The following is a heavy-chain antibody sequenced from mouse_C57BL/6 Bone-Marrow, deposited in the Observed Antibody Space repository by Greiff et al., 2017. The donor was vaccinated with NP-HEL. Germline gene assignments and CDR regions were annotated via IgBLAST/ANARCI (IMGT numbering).Heavy chain of an antibody. CDR3: ARDSLYYVYDGYFDV. CDR1: GYTFTSYW. Sequence: VQLQQPGAELVMPGASVKLSCKASGYTFTSYWMHWVKQRPGQGLEWIGEIDPSDSYTNYNQKFKGKSTLTVDKSSSTAYIQLSSLTSEGSAVDYCARDSLYYVYDGYFDVWGTGTTVTVSS. D-gene: IGHD2-2*01. J-gene: IGHJ1*03. V-gene: IGHV1-69*01. CDR2: IDPSDSYT.